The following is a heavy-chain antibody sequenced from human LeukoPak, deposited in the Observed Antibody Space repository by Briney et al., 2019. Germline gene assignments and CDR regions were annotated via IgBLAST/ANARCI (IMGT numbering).Heavy chain of an antibody. D-gene: IGHD3-22*01. CDR2: INSDGSST. Sequence: GGSLRLSCAASGFTFSSYWMHWVRQAPGKGLVWVSRINSDGSSTSYADSVKGRFTISRDNAKNTLYLQMNSLRAEDTAVYYCTGYYYDSSGYYSYYYYGMDVWGQGTTVTVSS. V-gene: IGHV3-74*01. CDR1: GFTFSSYW. J-gene: IGHJ6*02. CDR3: TGYYYDSSGYYSYYYYGMDV.